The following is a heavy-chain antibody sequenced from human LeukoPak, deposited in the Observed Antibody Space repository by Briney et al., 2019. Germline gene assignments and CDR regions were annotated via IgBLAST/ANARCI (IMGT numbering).Heavy chain of an antibody. CDR3: ARVIGWSLFDC. CDR1: GLTFSSYG. V-gene: IGHV3-33*01. D-gene: IGHD2-15*01. Sequence: GGSLRLSCAASGLTFSSYGMHWVRQAPGKGLEWVAVIWYDGSKEYLADSVKGRFTISRDNSKNTVYLQMNSLKTEDTAVYYCARVIGWSLFDCWGQGTLVTVSS. J-gene: IGHJ4*02. CDR2: IWYDGSKE.